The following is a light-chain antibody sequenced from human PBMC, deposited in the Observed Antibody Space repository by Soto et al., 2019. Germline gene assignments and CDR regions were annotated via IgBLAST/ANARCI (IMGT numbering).Light chain of an antibody. CDR2: AAS. CDR1: QGISSY. Sequence: AIRMTQSPSSFSASTGDRVTITCRASQGISSYLAWYQQKPGKAPKLLIYAASTLQSGVTSRFSGSGSGTEFTLTISCLQSEDFATYYCQQYYSYPRTFGQGTRLEIK. V-gene: IGKV1-8*01. J-gene: IGKJ5*01. CDR3: QQYYSYPRT.